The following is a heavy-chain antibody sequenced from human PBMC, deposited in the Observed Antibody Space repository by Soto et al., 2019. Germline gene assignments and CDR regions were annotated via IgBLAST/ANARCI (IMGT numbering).Heavy chain of an antibody. D-gene: IGHD2-2*01. Sequence: TGGSLRLSCAASGFTFSSYGMHWVRQAPGKGLEWVAVIWYDGSNKYYADSVKGRFTISRDNSKNTLYLQMNSLRAEDTAVYYCAREKYCSSTSCYYYYYGMDVWGQGTTVTVSS. V-gene: IGHV3-33*01. CDR2: IWYDGSNK. CDR1: GFTFSSYG. J-gene: IGHJ6*02. CDR3: AREKYCSSTSCYYYYYGMDV.